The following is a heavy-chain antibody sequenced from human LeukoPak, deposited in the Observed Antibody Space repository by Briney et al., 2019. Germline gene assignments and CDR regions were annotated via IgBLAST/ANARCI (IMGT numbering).Heavy chain of an antibody. J-gene: IGHJ3*02. CDR3: ARDGGLNTRDAFDI. Sequence: GESLKISCKASGDSFTTYWIGWVRQMPGKGLELMGIIYPGGSDTRYSPSFQGQVTISADKSISSAYLQWTSLKASDTAMYYCARDGGLNTRDAFDIWGQGTMVTVSS. D-gene: IGHD2-2*02. CDR2: IYPGGSDT. CDR1: GDSFTTYW. V-gene: IGHV5-51*01.